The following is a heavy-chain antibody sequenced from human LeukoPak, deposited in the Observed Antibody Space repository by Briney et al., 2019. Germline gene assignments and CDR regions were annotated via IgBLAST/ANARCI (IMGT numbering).Heavy chain of an antibody. CDR2: INPSGGST. D-gene: IGHD1-26*01. CDR3: ARGLGSTGKFDY. CDR1: GYTFTNYY. Sequence: ASVKVSCNASGYTFTNYYMHWVRQAPGQGLDWMGIINPSGGSTYYAQKFQGRVTMTRDTSTSTGYLEVSSLRSEDTAVYYCARGLGSTGKFDYWGQGTLVTVSS. J-gene: IGHJ4*02. V-gene: IGHV1-46*01.